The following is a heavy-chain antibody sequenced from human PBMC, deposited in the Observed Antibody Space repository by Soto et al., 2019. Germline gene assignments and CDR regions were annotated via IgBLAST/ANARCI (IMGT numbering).Heavy chain of an antibody. CDR2: FYYTGST. CDR1: GGSVSSGNYY. Sequence: QVQLQESGPGLVKPSETLSLTCNVSGGSVSSGNYYWSWIRQPPGKGLEWIGYFYYTGSTNYNPSLNSRVTISIDASKNQFSLRLSSVTAADTAVYYCARSMYYSDGSNYSPLEYWGQGTLVTVSS. CDR3: ARSMYYSDGSNYSPLEY. J-gene: IGHJ4*02. D-gene: IGHD3-22*01. V-gene: IGHV4-61*01.